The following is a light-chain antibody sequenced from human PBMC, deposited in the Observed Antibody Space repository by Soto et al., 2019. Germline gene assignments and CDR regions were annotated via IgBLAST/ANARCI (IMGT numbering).Light chain of an antibody. Sequence: DIQMTQSPSTLSASVGDRVTITCRASQSISSWLAWYPQKPGKAPKLLIYKASSLESGVPSRFSGSGSGTEFTLTISSLQPDDFATYYCQQYNSYSPTFGQGTMLEIK. CDR1: QSISSW. CDR3: QQYNSYSPT. V-gene: IGKV1-5*03. CDR2: KAS. J-gene: IGKJ2*01.